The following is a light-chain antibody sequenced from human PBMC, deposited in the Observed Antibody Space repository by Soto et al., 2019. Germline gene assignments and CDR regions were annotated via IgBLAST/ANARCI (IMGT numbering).Light chain of an antibody. CDR3: QHSRNSPPT. J-gene: IGKJ4*02. V-gene: IGKV3-20*01. CDR1: QSVSSKF. CDR2: AAS. Sequence: LLKYQGNLSLSPGERAALSCRASQSVSSKFLAWYQQKPGQAPRLLIYAASNRATGIPDRFSGSGSGTDFTLTISRLEPEDFAVYYCQHSRNSPPTFGAGTKVDIK.